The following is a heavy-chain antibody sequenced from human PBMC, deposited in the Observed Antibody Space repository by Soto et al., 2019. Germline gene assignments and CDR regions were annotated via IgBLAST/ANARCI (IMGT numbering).Heavy chain of an antibody. D-gene: IGHD3-16*01. CDR1: GVSINSGGYY. J-gene: IGHJ4*02. V-gene: IGHV4-31*03. Sequence: QVHLQQTGPGLVKLSQTLSLTCSVSGVSINSGGYYWGWIRQHPGKGLEWSGDINYSGNTYNNPSLKLRVTISRATAKNLCSLKLRSVTAADAAVYDCARGEVGDRPFDYWGQGTLVAVSS. CDR2: INYSGNT. CDR3: ARGEVGDRPFDY.